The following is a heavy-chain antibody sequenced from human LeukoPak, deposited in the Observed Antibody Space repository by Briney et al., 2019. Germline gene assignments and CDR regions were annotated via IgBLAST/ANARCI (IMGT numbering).Heavy chain of an antibody. V-gene: IGHV5-51*01. J-gene: IGHJ5*02. CDR1: GSRFTSYW. D-gene: IGHD6-13*01. Sequence: GASLKISCKGSGSRFTSYWIGWVRQLPGKGLERMGIIYPGDSDTRYSPSFQGQVTISADKSISTAYLQWSSLKASDTAMYYCARHVYSSSLRDKNWFDPWGQGTLVTVSS. CDR3: ARHVYSSSLRDKNWFDP. CDR2: IYPGDSDT.